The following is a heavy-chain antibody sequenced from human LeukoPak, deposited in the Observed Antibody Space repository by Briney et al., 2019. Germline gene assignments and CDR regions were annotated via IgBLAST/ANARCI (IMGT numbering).Heavy chain of an antibody. D-gene: IGHD2-2*01. CDR1: GFTFSSYD. V-gene: IGHV3-13*04. CDR3: ARGRYHDAFDI. J-gene: IGHJ3*02. CDR2: IGTAGDT. Sequence: GGSLRLSCAASGFTFSSYDMHWVRQATGKGLEWVSAIGTAGDTYYPGSVKGRFTTSRENAKNSLYLQMNSLRAGDTAVYYCARGRYHDAFDIWGQGTMVTVSS.